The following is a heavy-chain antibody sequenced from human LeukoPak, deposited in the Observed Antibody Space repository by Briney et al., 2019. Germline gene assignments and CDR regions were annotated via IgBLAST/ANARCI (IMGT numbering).Heavy chain of an antibody. J-gene: IGHJ3*02. CDR3: ARDSPGQTTDIAAAGTRVDAFDI. D-gene: IGHD6-13*01. V-gene: IGHV3-7*04. CDR2: IKQDGSEK. CDR1: GFTFSSYW. Sequence: GGSLRLSCAASGFTFSSYWMSWVRQAPGKGLEWVANIKQDGSEKYYVDSVKGRFTISRDNAKNSPYLQMNSLRAEDTAVYYCARDSPGQTTDIAAAGTRVDAFDIWGQGTMVTVSS.